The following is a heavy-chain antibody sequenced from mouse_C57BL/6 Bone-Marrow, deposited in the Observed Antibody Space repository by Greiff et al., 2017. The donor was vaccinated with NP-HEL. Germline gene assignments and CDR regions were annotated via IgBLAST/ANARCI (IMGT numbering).Heavy chain of an antibody. CDR1: GYTFTSYW. V-gene: IGHV1-69*01. CDR3: ARGGAAQAGLDY. J-gene: IGHJ2*01. Sequence: VQLQQPGAELVMPGASVKLSCKASGYTFTSYWMHWVKQRPGQGLEWIGEIDPSDSYTNYNQKFKGKSTLTVDKSSSTAYMQLSSLTSEDSAVYYCARGGAAQAGLDYWGQGTTLTVSS. CDR2: IDPSDSYT. D-gene: IGHD3-2*02.